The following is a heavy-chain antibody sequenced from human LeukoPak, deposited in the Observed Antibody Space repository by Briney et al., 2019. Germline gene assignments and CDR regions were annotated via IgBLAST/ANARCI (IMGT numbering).Heavy chain of an antibody. D-gene: IGHD3-16*01. CDR3: TKDVFDFGGYFEL. V-gene: IGHV3-9*01. J-gene: IGHJ2*01. Sequence: GGSLRLSCAASGFIFEDYAMHWLRQAPGKGLEWVSGISWNSGSIGYADSVKGRFTISRDKAKNSLYLQMNSLRTEDTAFYYCTKDVFDFGGYFELWGRGTLVTVSS. CDR2: ISWNSGSI. CDR1: GFIFEDYA.